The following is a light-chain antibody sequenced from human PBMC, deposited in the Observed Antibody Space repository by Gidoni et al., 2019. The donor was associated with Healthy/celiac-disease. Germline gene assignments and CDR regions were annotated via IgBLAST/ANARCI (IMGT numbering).Light chain of an antibody. CDR2: GKN. J-gene: IGLJ3*02. Sequence: AVSVALGQTVRITCQGDSLRSYYASWYQQKPGQAPVLVIYGKNNRPSGIPDRFSGSRSGNTASLTITGAQAEDEADYYCNSRDSSGNHWVFGGGTKLTVL. V-gene: IGLV3-19*01. CDR1: SLRSYY. CDR3: NSRDSSGNHWV.